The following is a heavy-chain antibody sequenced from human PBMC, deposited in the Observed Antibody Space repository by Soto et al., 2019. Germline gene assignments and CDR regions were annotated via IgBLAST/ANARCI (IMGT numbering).Heavy chain of an antibody. Sequence: PGGSLRLSCAASGFTFSSYEMNWVRRAPGKGLEWVSYIGISGNTIYFADSVKGRFTISRDNAKNSLYLQMNSLTAEDTAVYYCVRDLVGAPTFDFWGQGTLVTVSS. D-gene: IGHD1-26*01. J-gene: IGHJ4*02. CDR1: GFTFSSYE. CDR2: IGISGNTI. V-gene: IGHV3-48*03. CDR3: VRDLVGAPTFDF.